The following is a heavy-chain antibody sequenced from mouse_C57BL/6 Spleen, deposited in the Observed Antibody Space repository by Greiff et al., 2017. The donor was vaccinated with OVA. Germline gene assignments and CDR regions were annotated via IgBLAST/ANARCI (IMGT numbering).Heavy chain of an antibody. V-gene: IGHV1-80*01. CDR3: ARGIYGSSYGYFDV. J-gene: IGHJ1*03. CDR1: GYAFSSYW. D-gene: IGHD1-1*01. CDR2: IYPGDGDT. Sequence: VQLQQSGAELVKPGASVKISCKASGYAFSSYWMNWVKQRPGKGLEWIGQIYPGDGDTNYNGKFTGKATLTADKSSSTAYMQLSSLTSEDSAVYFCARGIYGSSYGYFDVWGTGTTVTVSS.